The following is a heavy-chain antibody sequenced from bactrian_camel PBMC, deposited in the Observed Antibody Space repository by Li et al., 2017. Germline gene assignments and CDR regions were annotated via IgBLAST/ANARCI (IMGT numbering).Heavy chain of an antibody. D-gene: IGHD2*01. CDR1: GDIYRRNC. J-gene: IGHJ4*01. Sequence: HVQLVESGGGSVQARGSLRLSCAASGDIYRRNCMGWFRQTPGKRREGVATIYTVSRNTYHPDYADSVEGRFTISQDYAKITVFLQMNNLLAEDTAMYYCAADHRGGFWFRHDRYNYWGQGTQVTVS. CDR3: AADHRGGFWFRHDRYNY. CDR2: IYTVSRNT. V-gene: IGHV3-2*01.